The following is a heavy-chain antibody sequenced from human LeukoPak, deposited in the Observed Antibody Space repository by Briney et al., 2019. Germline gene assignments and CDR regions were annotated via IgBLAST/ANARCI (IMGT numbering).Heavy chain of an antibody. J-gene: IGHJ4*02. Sequence: GGSLRLSCAASGFTFSNYWMSWVRQAPGKGLECVSVIYSGGSTYYADSVKGRFTISRDNSKNTLYLQMNSLRAEDTAVYYCARYPSDQYYFDYWGQGTLVTVSS. CDR3: ARYPSDQYYFDY. V-gene: IGHV3-53*01. CDR2: IYSGGST. CDR1: GFTFSNYW.